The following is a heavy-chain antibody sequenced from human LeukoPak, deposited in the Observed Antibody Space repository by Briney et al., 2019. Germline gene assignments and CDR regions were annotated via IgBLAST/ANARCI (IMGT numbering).Heavy chain of an antibody. D-gene: IGHD2-2*01. J-gene: IGHJ5*02. V-gene: IGHV1-46*01. Sequence: GASVKVSCKASGYTFTSYYMHWVRQAPGQGLEWMGIINSSGGSTSYAQKFQGRVTMTRDTSTSTVYMELSSLRSEDTAVYYCARGNIVVVPAAKGVDWFDPWGQGTLVTVSS. CDR1: GYTFTSYY. CDR2: INSSGGST. CDR3: ARGNIVVVPAAKGVDWFDP.